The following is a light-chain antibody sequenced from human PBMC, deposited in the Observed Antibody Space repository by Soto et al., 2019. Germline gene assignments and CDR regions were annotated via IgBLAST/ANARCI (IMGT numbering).Light chain of an antibody. Sequence: EVVLTQSPGTLSFSPWERSTLSFRASQSISSSYFAWYQQKPGQAPRLLVYGVSSRATDVPDRFSGSGSGTDFTLTISRLEPEDFAVYYCQQYTDSRTFGQGTKVDIK. V-gene: IGKV3-20*01. CDR2: GVS. J-gene: IGKJ1*01. CDR3: QQYTDSRT. CDR1: QSISSSY.